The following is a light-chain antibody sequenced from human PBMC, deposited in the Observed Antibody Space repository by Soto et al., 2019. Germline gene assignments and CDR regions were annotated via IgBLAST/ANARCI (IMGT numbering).Light chain of an antibody. CDR2: EVS. V-gene: IGLV2-14*01. CDR1: SSDIGSNNY. J-gene: IGLJ3*02. Sequence: QSVLTQPASVSGSPGQSITISCTGTSSDIGSNNYVSWFQQRPGKAPTLIIYEVSNRPSGVSTHFSGSKSGNTASLTISGLLPEDEAEYYCSSYTTTTRPFGGGTKVTVL. CDR3: SSYTTTTRP.